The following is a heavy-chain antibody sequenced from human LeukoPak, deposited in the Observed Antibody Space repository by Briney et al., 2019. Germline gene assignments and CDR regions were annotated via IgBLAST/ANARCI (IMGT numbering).Heavy chain of an antibody. V-gene: IGHV3-23*01. CDR1: GFTFSSYA. Sequence: GGSLRLSCAASGFTFSSYAMSWVRQAPGKGLEWVSAISGSGGSTYYADSVKGRFTISRDNSKNTLYLQMNSLRAEDTAVYYCAKVRNYDFWSGYSNFDPWGQGTLVTVSS. D-gene: IGHD3-3*01. CDR3: AKVRNYDFWSGYSNFDP. CDR2: ISGSGGST. J-gene: IGHJ5*02.